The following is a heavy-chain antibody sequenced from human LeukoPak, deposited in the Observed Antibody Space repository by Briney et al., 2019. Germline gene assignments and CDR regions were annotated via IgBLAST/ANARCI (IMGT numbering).Heavy chain of an antibody. J-gene: IGHJ5*02. V-gene: IGHV4-59*08. D-gene: IGHD3-10*01. CDR2: VHYSGST. Sequence: SETLSLTCTVSGGSISSKYWSWIRRPPGKGLEWIGHVHYSGSTNYNPSLKSRVTISADTSKNQFSLKLRSVTAADTAVYYCARGDLKSDWFDPWGQGTLVTVSS. CDR1: GGSISSKY. CDR3: ARGDLKSDWFDP.